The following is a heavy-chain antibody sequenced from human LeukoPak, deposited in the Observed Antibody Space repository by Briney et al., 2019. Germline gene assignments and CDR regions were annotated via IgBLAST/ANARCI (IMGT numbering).Heavy chain of an antibody. J-gene: IGHJ6*02. CDR1: GGSFSGYY. Sequence: PSETLSLTCAVYGGSFSGYYWSWIRQPPGKGLEWIGEINHSGSTNYNPSLKSRVTISVDTSKNQFSLKLSSVTAADTAVYYCASSRRRVGFPTYYYYGMDVWGQGTTVTVSS. CDR3: ASSRRRVGFPTYYYYGMDV. V-gene: IGHV4-34*01. D-gene: IGHD2-15*01. CDR2: INHSGST.